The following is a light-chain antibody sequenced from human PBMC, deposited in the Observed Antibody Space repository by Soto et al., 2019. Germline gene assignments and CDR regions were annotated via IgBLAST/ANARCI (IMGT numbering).Light chain of an antibody. J-gene: IGKJ5*01. CDR1: QSISSN. CDR2: GAS. CDR3: QQRSNWPFT. Sequence: EIVMTQSPATLSVSLGERATLSCRASQSISSNLAWYQQKPGQAPRLLIYGASTRATGIPDRFSGGGSGTDFTLTISRLEPEDFAVYYCQQRSNWPFTFGQGTRLEIK. V-gene: IGKV3-15*01.